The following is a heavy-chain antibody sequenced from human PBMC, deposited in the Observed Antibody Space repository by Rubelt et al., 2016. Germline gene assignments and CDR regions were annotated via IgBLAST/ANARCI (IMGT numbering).Heavy chain of an antibody. D-gene: IGHD3-3*01. J-gene: IGHJ4*02. V-gene: IGHV4-39*07. CDR1: GGSISSSGYY. CDR3: ARSKAGDVGGVILLFDC. CDR2: IYYSGST. Sequence: QLQLQESGPGLVKPSETLSLTCTVSGGSISSSGYYWGWIRQPPGKGLEWIGSIYYSGSTYYNPSLKSRVTISEETSKNQFSLKLSSVTAADTAVYYCARSKAGDVGGVILLFDCWGQGSLVTVSS.